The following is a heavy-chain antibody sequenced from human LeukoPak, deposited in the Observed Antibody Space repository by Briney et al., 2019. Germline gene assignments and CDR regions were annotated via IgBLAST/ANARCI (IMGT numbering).Heavy chain of an antibody. J-gene: IGHJ4*02. V-gene: IGHV3-7*01. CDR3: ARSTAGLDY. CDR1: GFTFSNYW. D-gene: IGHD1-1*01. CDR2: IRQDGSEK. Sequence: PGGSLRLSCAASGFTFSNYWMSWVRQAPGKGLEWVANIRQDGSEKYYVVSMRGRFTISRDNAKNSLYLQMSSLRAEDTAVYYCARSTAGLDYWGQGTLVTVSS.